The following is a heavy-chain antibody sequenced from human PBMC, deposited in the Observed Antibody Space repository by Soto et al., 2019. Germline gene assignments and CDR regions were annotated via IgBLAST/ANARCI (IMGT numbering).Heavy chain of an antibody. CDR1: GFSFASSW. J-gene: IGHJ3*02. Sequence: EVQLVESGGDLVQPGGSLRLSCAASGFSFASSWMTWVRQAPGKGLEWVANIKKDGSKINYLDSVRGRFTVSRDNAKNSLSLEMNILRAEDTALYYCARDVSPGSSSLYLDAFDIWGQGTMVTVSS. CDR2: IKKDGSKI. CDR3: ARDVSPGSSSLYLDAFDI. D-gene: IGHD6-13*01. V-gene: IGHV3-7*05.